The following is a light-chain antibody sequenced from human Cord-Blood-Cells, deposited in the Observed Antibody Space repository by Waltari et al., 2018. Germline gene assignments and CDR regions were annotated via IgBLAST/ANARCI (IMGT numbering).Light chain of an antibody. CDR2: EGS. CDR1: SSDVGSYNL. Sequence: QSALTQHASVSGSPGQSITISCTGTSSDVGSYNLVSWYQQHPGKTPKLMIYEGSKRPSGVSNRFSGYKSGNTASLTISGLQAEDEADYYCCSYAGSSTWVFGGGTKLTVL. J-gene: IGLJ3*02. CDR3: CSYAGSSTWV. V-gene: IGLV2-23*01.